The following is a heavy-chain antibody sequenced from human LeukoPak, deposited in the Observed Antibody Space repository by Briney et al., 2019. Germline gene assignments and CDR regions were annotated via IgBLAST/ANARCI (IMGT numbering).Heavy chain of an antibody. CDR1: GYTFTSYD. CDR2: MNPNSGNT. CDR3: ARRQYGSGSPLYY. V-gene: IGHV1-8*03. D-gene: IGHD3-10*01. J-gene: IGHJ4*02. Sequence: ASVKVSCKASGYTFTSYDINWVRQTTGQGLEWMGWMNPNSGNTGYAQKLQGRVTITGNTSITTAYMELSSLRSEDTAVYYCARRQYGSGSPLYYWGQGTLVTVSS.